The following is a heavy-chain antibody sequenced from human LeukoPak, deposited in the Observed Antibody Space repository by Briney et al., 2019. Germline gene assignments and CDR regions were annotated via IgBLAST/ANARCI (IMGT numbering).Heavy chain of an antibody. Sequence: SVKVSCRASGGTFSSYAISWVRQAPGQGLEWMGRIIPILGIANYAQKFQGRVTITADKSTSTAYMELSSLRSEDTAVYYCARKGVTLTDNWFDPWGQGTLVTVSS. CDR2: IIPILGIA. CDR3: ARKGVTLTDNWFDP. J-gene: IGHJ5*02. CDR1: GGTFSSYA. D-gene: IGHD1-14*01. V-gene: IGHV1-69*04.